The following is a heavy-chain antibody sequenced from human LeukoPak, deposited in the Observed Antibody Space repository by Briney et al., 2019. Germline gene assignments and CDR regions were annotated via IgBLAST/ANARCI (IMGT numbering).Heavy chain of an antibody. CDR2: IIPIFGTA. D-gene: IGHD4/OR15-4a*01. Sequence: SVKVSSKASGGTFSSYAISWVRQAPGQGLEWMGGIIPIFGTANYAQKFQGRVTITADESTSTAYMELSSLRSEDTAVYYCARDQGAPNNWFDPWGQGTLVTVSS. V-gene: IGHV1-69*13. CDR3: ARDQGAPNNWFDP. CDR1: GGTFSSYA. J-gene: IGHJ5*02.